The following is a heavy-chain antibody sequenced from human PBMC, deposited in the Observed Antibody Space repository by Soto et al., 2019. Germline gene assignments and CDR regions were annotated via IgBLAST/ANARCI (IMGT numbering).Heavy chain of an antibody. CDR1: GYTFTGYY. D-gene: IGHD2-2*02. Sequence: ASVKVSCKASGYTFTGYYMHWVRQAPGQGLEWMGWINPNSGGTNYAQKFQGRVTMTRDTSISTAYMELSRLRSDDTAVYYCARGDCSGTSCYTGEYYYYGMDVWGQGTTVTVSS. V-gene: IGHV1-2*02. CDR2: INPNSGGT. CDR3: ARGDCSGTSCYTGEYYYYGMDV. J-gene: IGHJ6*02.